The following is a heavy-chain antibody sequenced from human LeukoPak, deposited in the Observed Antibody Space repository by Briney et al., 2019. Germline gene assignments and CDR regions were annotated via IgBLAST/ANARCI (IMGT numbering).Heavy chain of an antibody. J-gene: IGHJ6*02. CDR3: ARHLNPGRRLLWFGDYYYYYRMDV. CDR1: GGSISSSSYY. CDR2: IYYSGST. Sequence: PSETLSLTCTVSGGSISSSSYYWGWIRQPPGKGLEWIGSIYYSGSTYYNPSLKSRVTISVDTSKNQFSLKLSSVTAADTAVYYCARHLNPGRRLLWFGDYYYYYRMDVWGQGTTVTVSS. V-gene: IGHV4-39*01. D-gene: IGHD3-10*01.